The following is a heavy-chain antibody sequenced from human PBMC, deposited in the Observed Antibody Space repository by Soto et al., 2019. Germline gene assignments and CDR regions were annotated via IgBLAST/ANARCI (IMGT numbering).Heavy chain of an antibody. CDR3: ARDGIVVVTAAVPFSWFDP. J-gene: IGHJ5*02. Sequence: VKRSCKAFGGAFSSYAISWVRKAPGQGLEWMGGIIPIFGTANYAQKFQGRVTITADESTSTAYMELSSLRSEDTAVYYCARDGIVVVTAAVPFSWFDPCGQGTLVTVSS. CDR2: IIPIFGTA. V-gene: IGHV1-69*13. D-gene: IGHD2-2*01. CDR1: GGAFSSYA.